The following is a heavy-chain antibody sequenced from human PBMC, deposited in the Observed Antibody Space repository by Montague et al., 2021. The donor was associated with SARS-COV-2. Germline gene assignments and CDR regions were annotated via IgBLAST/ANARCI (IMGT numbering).Heavy chain of an antibody. D-gene: IGHD2-15*01. CDR3: AKDLGTGLDCSGGSCYAYYYGMDV. Sequence: SLRLSCEAYGFTFSSYGMHWARQAPGKGLEWVAVISYDGSNENHXDSXKGRFTISRDNPKNTLNLQMNSLRAEDTAVYYCAKDLGTGLDCSGGSCYAYYYGMDVWGQGTTVTVSS. CDR1: GFTFSSYG. V-gene: IGHV3-30*18. J-gene: IGHJ6*02. CDR2: ISYDGSNE.